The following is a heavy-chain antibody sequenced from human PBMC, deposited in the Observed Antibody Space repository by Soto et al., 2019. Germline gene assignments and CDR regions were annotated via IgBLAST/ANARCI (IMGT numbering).Heavy chain of an antibody. V-gene: IGHV3-9*01. CDR3: AKDRYSSSAYYYYGMDA. CDR1: GFIFDYYA. Sequence: GGSLRLSCADSGFIFDYYAMHWVRQSPGKGLEWVSVISGNSGSLGYADSVKGRFTISRDNAKNSLYLQMNSLRAEDTALYYCAKDRYSSSAYYYYGMDAWGQGTTVTVSS. CDR2: ISGNSGSL. J-gene: IGHJ6*02. D-gene: IGHD6-6*01.